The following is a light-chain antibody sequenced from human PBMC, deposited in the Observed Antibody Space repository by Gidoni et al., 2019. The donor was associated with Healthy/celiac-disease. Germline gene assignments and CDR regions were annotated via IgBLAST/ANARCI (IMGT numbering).Light chain of an antibody. CDR1: QSVLYRPNGRNF. CDR3: QHYYSIPLT. V-gene: IGKV4-1*01. CDR2: WAS. Sequence: DIVMTQSPDSLTVSLGERATINCKSSQSVLYRPNGRNFLAWYQQKPGHPPKLLISWASSRESGVSDRFSGSGSGTDFTLTINTVQAEDVAVYFCQHYYSIPLTLGGGTKVEIK. J-gene: IGKJ4*01.